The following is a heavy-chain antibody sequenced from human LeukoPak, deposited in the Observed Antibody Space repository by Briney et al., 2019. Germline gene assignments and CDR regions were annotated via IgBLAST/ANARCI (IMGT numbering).Heavy chain of an antibody. Sequence: KPSETLSLTCAVSGYSISSGYYWGWIRQPPGKGLEWIGSIYHSGSTYYNPSLKSRVTISVDTSKNQFSLKLSSVAAADTAVYYCARVSLDCSSTSCYTLFDYWGQGTLVTVSS. CDR2: IYHSGST. CDR3: ARVSLDCSSTSCYTLFDY. V-gene: IGHV4-38-2*01. J-gene: IGHJ4*02. CDR1: GYSISSGYY. D-gene: IGHD2-2*02.